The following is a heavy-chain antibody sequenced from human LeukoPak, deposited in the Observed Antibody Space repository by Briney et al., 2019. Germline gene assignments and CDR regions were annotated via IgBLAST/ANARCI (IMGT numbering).Heavy chain of an antibody. D-gene: IGHD3-22*01. CDR3: ARWRNYYDSSGYRLFDS. J-gene: IGHJ4*02. V-gene: IGHV4-39*07. CDR1: GGSIGSYY. Sequence: SETLSLTCTVSGGSIGSYYWGWIRQPPGKGLEWIGSIYYSGSTYYNPSLKSRVTISVDTSKNQFSLKLSSVTAADTAVYYCARWRNYYDSSGYRLFDSWGQGTLVTVSS. CDR2: IYYSGST.